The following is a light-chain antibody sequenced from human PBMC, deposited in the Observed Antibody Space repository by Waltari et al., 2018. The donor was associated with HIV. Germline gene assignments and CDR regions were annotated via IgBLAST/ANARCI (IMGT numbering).Light chain of an antibody. J-gene: IGLJ3*02. CDR2: RDN. CDR3: AAWDHSLSARV. CDR1: NSNIGSNS. Sequence: QSVLTQPPSASGTPGQRVTIACSGSNSNIGSNSVYWYQQFPGTAPKLLIYRDNRRPSVVPDRFSGSKSGTSASLAISGLRSEDEADYYCAAWDHSLSARVFGGGTKMTVL. V-gene: IGLV1-47*01.